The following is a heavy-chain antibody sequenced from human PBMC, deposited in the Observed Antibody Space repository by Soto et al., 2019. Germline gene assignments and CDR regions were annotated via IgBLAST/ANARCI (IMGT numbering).Heavy chain of an antibody. CDR2: VYYSGST. CDR1: GDSVSSSNYY. CDR3: ARHPTFSGWEYYFDY. Sequence: SETLSLTCTVSGDSVSSSNYYWGWIRQPPGKGLEWIGSVYYSGSTYYNPSLESRVTMSVDTSKNQFSLKLSSVTAADAAVYYCARHPTFSGWEYYFDYWGQGTPVTVSS. D-gene: IGHD6-19*01. V-gene: IGHV4-39*01. J-gene: IGHJ4*02.